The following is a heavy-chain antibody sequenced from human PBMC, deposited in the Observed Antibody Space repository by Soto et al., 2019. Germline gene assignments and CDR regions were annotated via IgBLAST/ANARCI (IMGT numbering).Heavy chain of an antibody. D-gene: IGHD3-10*01. Sequence: GGSLRLSCAASGFTFSSYWMSWVRQAPGKGLEWVANIKQDGSEKYYVDSVKGRFTISRDNAKNSLYLQMNSLRAEDTAVYYCARDPQLLWFGESHYGMDVWGQGTTVTVSS. J-gene: IGHJ6*02. CDR2: IKQDGSEK. CDR3: ARDPQLLWFGESHYGMDV. CDR1: GFTFSSYW. V-gene: IGHV3-7*03.